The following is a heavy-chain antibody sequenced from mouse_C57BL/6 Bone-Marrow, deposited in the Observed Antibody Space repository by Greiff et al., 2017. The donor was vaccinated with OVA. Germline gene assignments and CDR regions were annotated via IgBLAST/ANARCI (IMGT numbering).Heavy chain of an antibody. D-gene: IGHD1-1*01. V-gene: IGHV1-26*01. J-gene: IGHJ2*01. CDR2: INPNNGGT. Sequence: VKQSHGKSLEWIGDINPNNGGTSYNQKFKGKATLTVDKSSSTAYMELRSLTSEDSAVYYCARIGIYYYGSSFDYWGQGTTLTVSS. CDR3: ARIGIYYYGSSFDY.